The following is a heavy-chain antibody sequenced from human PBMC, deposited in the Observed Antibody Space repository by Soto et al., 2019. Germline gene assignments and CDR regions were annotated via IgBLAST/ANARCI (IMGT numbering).Heavy chain of an antibody. J-gene: IGHJ6*02. V-gene: IGHV1-2*02. CDR1: GYTFRDYF. D-gene: IGHD1-26*01. CDR2: INPKTAAT. CDR3: ARIKWGLDYYSGMDV. Sequence: QEQLVQSGAEVKKSGASVKVSCKTSGYTFRDYFIQWLRQAPGQGLEWMAWINPKTAATNYAKKFQDRVTLTSDTSFTTAYLELTRLRPDDTAIYYCARIKWGLDYYSGMDVWGQGTAVTVSS.